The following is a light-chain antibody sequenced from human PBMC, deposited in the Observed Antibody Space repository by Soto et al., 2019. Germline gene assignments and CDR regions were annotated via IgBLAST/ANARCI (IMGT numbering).Light chain of an antibody. CDR2: KAS. CDR1: QTISSW. CDR3: QHYSSYSGA. V-gene: IGKV1-5*03. J-gene: IGKJ1*01. Sequence: DIQMTQSPSTLSGSVGDRVTITCRASQTISSWLAWYQQKPVKAPKLLIYKASTLKSGVPSRFSGSGSGTEFTLTISSLQPDDFATYYCQHYSSYSGAFGKGTKVELK.